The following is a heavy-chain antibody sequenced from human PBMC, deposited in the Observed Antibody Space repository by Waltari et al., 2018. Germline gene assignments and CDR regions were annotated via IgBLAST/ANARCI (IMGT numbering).Heavy chain of an antibody. J-gene: IGHJ5*02. Sequence: QIQLIQSGAEVKEPGSSVKVPCQISGGTFSSNAFSWIRQAPGQGLEWMGGIRPLLGIKEYAQRFQDRVRITADEVTKTAYMDLNSLTADDTSVYYCSKSPQLTTANWFDTWGQGMLVTVSS. CDR2: IRPLLGIK. CDR3: SKSPQLTTANWFDT. D-gene: IGHD6-13*01. CDR1: GGTFSSNA. V-gene: IGHV1-69*04.